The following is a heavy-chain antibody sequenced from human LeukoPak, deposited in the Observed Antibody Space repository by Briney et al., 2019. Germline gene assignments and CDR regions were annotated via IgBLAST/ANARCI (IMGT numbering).Heavy chain of an antibody. CDR2: ISSSSSTI. V-gene: IGHV3-48*01. CDR1: GFTFSSYS. Sequence: GGSLRLSCAASGFTFSSYSMNWVRQAPGKALEWVSYISSSSSTIYYADSVKGRFTISRDNAKNSLYLQMNSLRAEDTAVYYCARGAWRGYDFWSGQIDYWGQGTLVTVSS. J-gene: IGHJ4*02. CDR3: ARGAWRGYDFWSGQIDY. D-gene: IGHD3-3*01.